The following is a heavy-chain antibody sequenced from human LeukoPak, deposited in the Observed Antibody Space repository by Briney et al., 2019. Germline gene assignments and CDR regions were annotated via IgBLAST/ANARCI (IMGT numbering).Heavy chain of an antibody. CDR1: GFTFSSYA. CDR2: ISGSGGNT. V-gene: IGHV3-23*01. J-gene: IGHJ4*02. CDR3: AKGYGSGSYYIPH. Sequence: GGSLRLSCAASGFTFSSYAMSWVRQAPGKGLEWVSVISGSGGNTYYADFVKGRFTISRDNSKNTLFLQMNSLRAEDTALYYCAKGYGSGSYYIPHWGQGTLVTVSS. D-gene: IGHD3-10*01.